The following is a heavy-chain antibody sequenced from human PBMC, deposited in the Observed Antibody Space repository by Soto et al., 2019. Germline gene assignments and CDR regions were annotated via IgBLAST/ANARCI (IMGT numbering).Heavy chain of an antibody. J-gene: IGHJ4*02. Sequence: GGSLRLSCVASGFTFSSYSVNWVRQAPGKGLEWVSYISSGSKTIFYADSVKGRFTVSRDNAKNSQFLQMNSLRDDDTAVYYCAREDILGARSFDYWGRGTLVTVSS. CDR1: GFTFSSYS. D-gene: IGHD1-26*01. V-gene: IGHV3-48*02. CDR2: ISSGSKTI. CDR3: AREDILGARSFDY.